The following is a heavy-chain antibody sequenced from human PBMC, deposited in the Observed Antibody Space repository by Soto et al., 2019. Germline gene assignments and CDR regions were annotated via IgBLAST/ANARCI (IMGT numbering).Heavy chain of an antibody. V-gene: IGHV4-31*03. Sequence: SETLSLTCTVSGGSINSGDSYWNWIRQHPEKGLEWIWYINYRGTTFYNPSLKSRIIISVDTSKNQFSLELSSVTAADTAVYYCARDAPGVAPYWGQGTPVTVSS. D-gene: IGHD2-15*01. CDR2: INYRGTT. J-gene: IGHJ4*02. CDR3: ARDAPGVAPY. CDR1: GGSINSGDSY.